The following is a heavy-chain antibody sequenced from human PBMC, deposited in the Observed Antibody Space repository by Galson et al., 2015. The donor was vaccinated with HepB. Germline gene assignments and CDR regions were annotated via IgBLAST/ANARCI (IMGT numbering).Heavy chain of an antibody. CDR3: ARRVGRGTPFDY. Sequence: SLRLSCAPSDFSFSNYNMKWVRQAPGKGLEWISYISSTSLTISYADSVKGRFTISRDNAKNSLYLQMNSLRAEDTAVYYCARRVGRGTPFDYWGQGTLVTVSS. D-gene: IGHD1-14*01. CDR2: ISSTSLTI. J-gene: IGHJ4*02. CDR1: DFSFSNYN. V-gene: IGHV3-48*01.